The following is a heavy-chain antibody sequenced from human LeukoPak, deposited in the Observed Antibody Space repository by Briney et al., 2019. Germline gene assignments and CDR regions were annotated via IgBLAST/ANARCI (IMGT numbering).Heavy chain of an antibody. CDR2: IRYDGSNK. V-gene: IGHV3-30*02. CDR3: AKDFVLLWFGELLPPYFDY. D-gene: IGHD3-10*01. Sequence: PGGSLRLSCAASGFTFSSYGMHWVRQAPGKGLEWVAFIRYDGSNKYYADSVKGRFTISRDNSKNTLYLQMNSLRAEATAVYYCAKDFVLLWFGELLPPYFDYWGQGTLVTVSS. J-gene: IGHJ4*02. CDR1: GFTFSSYG.